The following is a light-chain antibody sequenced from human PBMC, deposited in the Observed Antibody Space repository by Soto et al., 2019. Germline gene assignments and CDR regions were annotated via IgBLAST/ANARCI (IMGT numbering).Light chain of an antibody. Sequence: QSVLTQPASVSGSPGQSITISCAGTGSEVGSYDYVCWYQQHPGKAPKLMIYGVTNRPSGVSSRFSGFKSGNTASLTISGLQAEDEADYYCSSYTTTSALGVVFGGGTKLTVL. J-gene: IGLJ2*01. CDR2: GVT. V-gene: IGLV2-14*01. CDR3: SSYTTTSALGVV. CDR1: GSEVGSYDY.